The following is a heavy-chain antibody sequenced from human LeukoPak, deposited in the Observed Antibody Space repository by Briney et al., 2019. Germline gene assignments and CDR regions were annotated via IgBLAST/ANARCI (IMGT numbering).Heavy chain of an antibody. CDR1: GGSISSGSYY. D-gene: IGHD3-16*02. CDR2: IYTSGST. Sequence: PSETLSLTCTVSGGSISSGSYYWSWIRQPAGKGLEWIGRIYTSGSTNYNPSLKSRVTISVDTSKNQFSLKLSSVTAADTAVYYCARSNSLMITFGGVIGFDSWGQGTLVTVSS. CDR3: ARSNSLMITFGGVIGFDS. J-gene: IGHJ4*02. V-gene: IGHV4-61*02.